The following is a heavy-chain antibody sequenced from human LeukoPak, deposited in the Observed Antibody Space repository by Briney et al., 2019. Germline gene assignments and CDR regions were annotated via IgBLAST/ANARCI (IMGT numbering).Heavy chain of an antibody. CDR1: GYTFTSYG. Sequence: GSVTDSRKCSGYTFTSYGSNWVRPPPGQGLEWMGWIYTNNGTTIYSHKLQGRSTITTDTSTSTAYMELGRLTSDDTAVYYCASGSEEGRDIVVVPAAMLLPFDPGGQGALVIVSS. CDR2: IYTNNGTT. V-gene: IGHV1-18*01. J-gene: IGHJ5*02. D-gene: IGHD2-2*01. CDR3: ASGSEEGRDIVVVPAAMLLPFDP.